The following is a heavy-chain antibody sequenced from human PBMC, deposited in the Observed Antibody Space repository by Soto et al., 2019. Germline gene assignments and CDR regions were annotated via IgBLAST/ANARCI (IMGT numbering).Heavy chain of an antibody. J-gene: IGHJ5*02. CDR3: VRGGGGGLFDP. CDR1: GFTFGDSY. V-gene: IGHV3-11*06. Sequence: GALRVACSVSGFTFGDSYMSWIRQAPGKGLEWLSYISPGSRYPAYADSVKGRFTTSRDNARRSLFLQMTSLTAEDTAMYYCVRGGGGGLFDPWGQGTMVTVYS. CDR2: ISPGSRYP. D-gene: IGHD2-15*01.